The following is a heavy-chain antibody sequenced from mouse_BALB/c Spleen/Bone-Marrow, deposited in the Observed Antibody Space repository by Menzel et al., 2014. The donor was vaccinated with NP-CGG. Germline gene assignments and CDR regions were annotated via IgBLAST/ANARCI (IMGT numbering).Heavy chain of an antibody. V-gene: IGHV4-1*02. CDR3: ARLSYYGRFAY. D-gene: IGHD1-1*01. Sequence: EVKLQESGGGLVQTGGSLKLSCAASGFDFSRYWMSWVRQAPGRGLEWIGEINPDSSTINYTPSLKDKFIISRDNAKNTLYLQMSKVKSEDTALYYCARLSYYGRFAYWGQGTLVTVSA. CDR1: GFDFSRYW. J-gene: IGHJ3*01. CDR2: INPDSSTI.